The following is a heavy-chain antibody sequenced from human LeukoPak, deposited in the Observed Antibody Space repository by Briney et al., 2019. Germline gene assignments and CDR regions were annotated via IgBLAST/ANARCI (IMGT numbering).Heavy chain of an antibody. Sequence: ASVKLSCTASGYTFTSYAMNWVRQAPGQGLEWMGWINTNTGNPTYAQGFTGRFVFSLDTSVNTAYLQISSLKAEDTAVYYCARDIVGATWYYYYYMDVWGKGTTVTVSS. D-gene: IGHD1-26*01. V-gene: IGHV7-4-1*02. J-gene: IGHJ6*03. CDR1: GYTFTSYA. CDR3: ARDIVGATWYYYYYMDV. CDR2: INTNTGNP.